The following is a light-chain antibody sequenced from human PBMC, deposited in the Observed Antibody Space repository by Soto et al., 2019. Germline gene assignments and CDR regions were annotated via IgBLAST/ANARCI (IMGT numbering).Light chain of an antibody. CDR3: MQALQTPYT. J-gene: IGKJ2*01. V-gene: IGKV2-28*01. Sequence: DIVMTQSPLSLPVTPGEPASISCRSSQSLLHSIGKTFFDWYLQKPGQSPQVLIYLGSNRASGVPDRFSGSWSGTDFILKISRVEAEDVGVYYCMQALQTPYTFGQGTKLEIK. CDR2: LGS. CDR1: QSLLHSIGKTF.